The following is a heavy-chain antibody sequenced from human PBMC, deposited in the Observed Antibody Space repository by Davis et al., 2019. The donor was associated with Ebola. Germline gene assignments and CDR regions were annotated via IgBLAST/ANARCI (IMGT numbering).Heavy chain of an antibody. CDR3: ARRAAVAYDRVRGISRHDAFDI. CDR1: GYDFSNFW. Sequence: QVSCKGSGYDFSNFWIAWVRQMPGKGLEWMGIIYPGDSDTRYSPSFQGQVTISADKSIATAYLQWSSLKASDTAMYYCARRAAVAYDRVRGISRHDAFDIWGQGTVVTVSS. CDR2: IYPGDSDT. D-gene: IGHD3-16*01. J-gene: IGHJ3*02. V-gene: IGHV5-51*01.